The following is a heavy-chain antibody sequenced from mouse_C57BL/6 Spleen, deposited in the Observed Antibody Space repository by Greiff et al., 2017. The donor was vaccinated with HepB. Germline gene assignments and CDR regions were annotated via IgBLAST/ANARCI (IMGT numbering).Heavy chain of an antibody. J-gene: IGHJ4*01. CDR3: ARSYSNFAMDY. CDR1: GYTFTSYW. V-gene: IGHV1-55*01. D-gene: IGHD2-5*01. CDR2: IYPGSGST. Sequence: QVHVKQPGAELVKPGASVKMSCKASGYTFTSYWITWVKQRPGQGLEWIGDIYPGSGSTNYNEKFKSKATLTVDTSSSTAYMQLSSLTSEDSAVYYCARSYSNFAMDYWGQGTSVTVSS.